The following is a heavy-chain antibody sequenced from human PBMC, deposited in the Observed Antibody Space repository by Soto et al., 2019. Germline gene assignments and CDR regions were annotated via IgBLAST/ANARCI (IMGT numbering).Heavy chain of an antibody. J-gene: IGHJ2*01. V-gene: IGHV1-18*01. Sequence: QVQLVQSGAEVKKPGASVKVSCKASGYTFTSYDISWVRQAPGQGLEWMGRISAKNGNTNYAQKVQGRVTMTTDTSTSTAYMELRSLRSDDTAVYYCARSLRFYDSSRYQGRYFDLWARGTLVTVSS. CDR3: ARSLRFYDSSRYQGRYFDL. CDR1: GYTFTSYD. D-gene: IGHD3-22*01. CDR2: ISAKNGNT.